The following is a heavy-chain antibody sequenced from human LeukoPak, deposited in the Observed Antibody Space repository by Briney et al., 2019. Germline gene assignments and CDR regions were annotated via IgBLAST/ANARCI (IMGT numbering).Heavy chain of an antibody. V-gene: IGHV3-21*01. CDR2: ISSSSSYI. J-gene: IGHJ3*02. CDR1: GFTFSSYS. CDR3: ARVEGAGDAFDI. Sequence: GGSLRLSCAASGFTFSSYSMNWVRQAPGKGLEWVSSISSSSSYIYYADSVKGRFTISRDNAKNSLYLQMNSLRAEDTAVYYCARVEGAGDAFDIWGQGTMVTVSS. D-gene: IGHD3-16*01.